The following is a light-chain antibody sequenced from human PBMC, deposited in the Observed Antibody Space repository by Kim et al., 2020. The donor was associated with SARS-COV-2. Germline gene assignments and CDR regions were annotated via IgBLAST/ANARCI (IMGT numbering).Light chain of an antibody. CDR2: DVS. Sequence: GQSTTISCTGTSGDVGGYNNVSWYQQHPGNAPKLMIYDVSKRPSGVSNRFSGSKSGNTASLTISGLQAEDEADYYCSSYTSSSTYVFGTGTKVTVL. J-gene: IGLJ1*01. CDR1: SGDVGGYNN. CDR3: SSYTSSSTYV. V-gene: IGLV2-14*04.